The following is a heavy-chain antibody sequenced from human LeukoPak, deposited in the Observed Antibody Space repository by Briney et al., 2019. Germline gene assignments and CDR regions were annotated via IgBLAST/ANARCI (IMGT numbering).Heavy chain of an antibody. CDR1: GFTFSSYA. D-gene: IGHD1-14*01. V-gene: IGHV3-23*01. CDR3: AKADRYNMYSFCDY. CDR2: ISGSGGST. Sequence: PGGSLRLSCAASGFTFSSYAMSWVRQAPGKGLEWVSAISGSGGSTYYADSVKGRFTISRDNSKNTLYLQMNSLRAEDTAVYYCAKADRYNMYSFCDYWGQGTLVTVSS. J-gene: IGHJ4*02.